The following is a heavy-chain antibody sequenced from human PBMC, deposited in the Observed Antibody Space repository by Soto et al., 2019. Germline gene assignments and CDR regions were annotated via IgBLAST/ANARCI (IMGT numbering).Heavy chain of an antibody. CDR2: ISGNGGTT. CDR1: GFSFNNYA. CDR3: AKEPLAQASGWYADF. V-gene: IGHV3-23*01. Sequence: EVRLLESGGDLVQPGGSLRLSCAASGFSFNNYAMSWVRQAPGKGLEWVSAISGNGGTTYYAAPVKGRFTISRDNSKNTLYLQMNSLRVEDTALYYCAKEPLAQASGWYADFWGQGTLVTVSS. D-gene: IGHD6-19*01. J-gene: IGHJ4*02.